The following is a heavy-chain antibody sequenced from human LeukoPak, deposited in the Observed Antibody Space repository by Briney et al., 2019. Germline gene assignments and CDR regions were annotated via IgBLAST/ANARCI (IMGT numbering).Heavy chain of an antibody. D-gene: IGHD6-13*01. CDR3: ARGTLYSSSWSMYSYYYYMDV. CDR1: GGSISSSSYY. CDR2: SYYTGNT. Sequence: SETLSLTCSVSGGSISSSSYYWGWIRQPPGKGLEWIGYSYYTGNTNYNPSLKSRVTISVDRTKNQVSLKLSSVTAADTAVYYCARGTLYSSSWSMYSYYYYMDVWGKGTTVTISS. V-gene: IGHV4-61*05. J-gene: IGHJ6*03.